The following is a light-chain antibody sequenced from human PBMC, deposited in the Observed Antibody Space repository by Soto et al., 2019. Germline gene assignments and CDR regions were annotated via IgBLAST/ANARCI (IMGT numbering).Light chain of an antibody. CDR3: QSFDKYLSAVV. CDR1: SSDIGGGYR. V-gene: IGLV1-40*01. J-gene: IGLJ2*01. Sequence: QSVLTQPPSVSGAPGERVTISCTGSSSDIGGGYRVRWYQQVPGTAHKLLIYDNTNRPSGVSVRFSGSKSGTSASLAISGLQAEDEADYYCQSFDKYLSAVVFGGGTQLTVX. CDR2: DNT.